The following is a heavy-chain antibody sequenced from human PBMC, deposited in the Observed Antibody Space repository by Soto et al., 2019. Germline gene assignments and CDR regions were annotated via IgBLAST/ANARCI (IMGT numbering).Heavy chain of an antibody. V-gene: IGHV5-10-1*01. CDR2: IDPSDSYT. CDR3: AGTYYYDSSGHSVNAFDI. J-gene: IGHJ3*02. CDR1: GYSFTSYW. D-gene: IGHD3-22*01. Sequence: PGESLKLSCKGSGYSFTSYWISWMRQLPGKGLEWMGRIDPSDSYTNYSPSFQGXVXXXXXXSXXXXYLQWSSVKASDTAMYCCAGTYYYDSSGHSVNAFDIWGQGTMVTVSS.